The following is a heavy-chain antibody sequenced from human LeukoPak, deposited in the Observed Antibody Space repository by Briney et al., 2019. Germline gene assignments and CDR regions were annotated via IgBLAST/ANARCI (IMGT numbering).Heavy chain of an antibody. V-gene: IGHV4-31*03. Sequence: SQTLSLTCTVSGASISSGGYFWSWIRQRPGTGLERIGYIFNSGSTHYSPSLKSRLIISLDTSKNQFSLKLTSVTAADTAVYYCARDRGPRYGMDVWGQGTTVTVSS. CDR1: GASISSGGYF. CDR3: ARDRGPRYGMDV. CDR2: IFNSGST. J-gene: IGHJ6*02.